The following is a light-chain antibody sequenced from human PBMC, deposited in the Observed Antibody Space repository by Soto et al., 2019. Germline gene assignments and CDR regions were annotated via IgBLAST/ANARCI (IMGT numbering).Light chain of an antibody. V-gene: IGKV1-39*01. J-gene: IGKJ1*01. CDR1: PSISSY. CDR2: AAS. CDR3: QQTYSSPWT. Sequence: IQMTQSPSSLSASVGDRVTITCRASPSISSYLNWYQQKPGKAPKLLIYAASSLQGGVPSRFSGSGSGTDFTLTISSLQPEDFATYYCQQTYSSPWTFGQGTKVDI.